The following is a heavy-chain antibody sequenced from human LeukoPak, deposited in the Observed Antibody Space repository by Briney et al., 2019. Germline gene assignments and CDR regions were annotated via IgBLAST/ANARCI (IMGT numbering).Heavy chain of an antibody. J-gene: IGHJ4*02. CDR1: GYRFTSYW. Sequence: GESLKISCKGSGYRFTSYWIHWVRQMPGKGLEWMGRIDPSDSYTNYSPSFQGHVTISADNSISTAYLQWSGLKASDTAMYYCARRATSVRGIPLFDYWGQGTLVTVSS. D-gene: IGHD3-10*01. CDR2: IDPSDSYT. V-gene: IGHV5-10-1*01. CDR3: ARRATSVRGIPLFDY.